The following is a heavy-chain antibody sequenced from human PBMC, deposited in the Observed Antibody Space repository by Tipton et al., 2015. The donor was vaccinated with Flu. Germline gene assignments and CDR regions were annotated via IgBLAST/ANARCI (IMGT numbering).Heavy chain of an antibody. CDR3: ARLGLPDY. CDR2: INQDGIKK. Sequence: VQLVQSGGGLVQPGGSLRLSCVASGFDFSDYWMTWVRQAPGKGLEWVANINQDGIKKYYVDSVTGRFTISRDNAKNSLYLQMNSLRAEDTAVYYCARLGLPDYWGQGTLVTASS. V-gene: IGHV3-7*01. D-gene: IGHD3-16*01. CDR1: GFDFSDYW. J-gene: IGHJ4*02.